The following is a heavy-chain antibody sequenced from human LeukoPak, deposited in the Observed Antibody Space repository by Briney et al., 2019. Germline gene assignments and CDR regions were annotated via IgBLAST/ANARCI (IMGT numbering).Heavy chain of an antibody. CDR3: ARPEVRRGATQRVDY. J-gene: IGHJ4*02. CDR1: GYTFTSYA. CDR2: INTNTGNP. V-gene: IGHV7-4-1*02. Sequence: ASVKVSCKASGYTFTSYAMNWVRQAPGQGLEWMGWINTNTGNPTYAQGFTGRFVFSLDTSVSTAYLQISSLKAEDTAVYYCARPEVRRGATQRVDYWGQGTLVTVSS. D-gene: IGHD1-26*01.